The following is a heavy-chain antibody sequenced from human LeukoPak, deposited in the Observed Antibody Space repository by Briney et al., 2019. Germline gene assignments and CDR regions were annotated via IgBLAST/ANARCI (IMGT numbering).Heavy chain of an antibody. CDR3: AREMALVNTVDY. CDR1: GYTFTGHY. D-gene: IGHD4-17*01. Sequence: ASVKVSCKASGYTFTGHYMHWVRQAPGQGLEWMGWINPNDGGTNYAQKFQGRVTMTRDTSISTAYMDLSGLRSDDTAVYYCAREMALVNTVDYWGQGTLVTVSS. CDR2: INPNDGGT. V-gene: IGHV1-2*02. J-gene: IGHJ4*02.